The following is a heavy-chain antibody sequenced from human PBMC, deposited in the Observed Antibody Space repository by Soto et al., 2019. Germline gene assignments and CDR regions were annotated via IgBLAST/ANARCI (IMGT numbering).Heavy chain of an antibody. CDR1: GYSISSGYY. V-gene: IGHV4-38-2*01. J-gene: IGHJ3*02. D-gene: IGHD2-8*01. CDR2: IYHSGST. CDR3: ASNGDRLGAFDI. Sequence: PSETLSLTCAVSGYSISSGYYWGWIRQPPGKGLEWIGSIYHSGSTYYNPSLKSRVTISADTSKNQFSLKLSSVTAADTAVYYCASNGDRLGAFDIWGQGTMVTVSS.